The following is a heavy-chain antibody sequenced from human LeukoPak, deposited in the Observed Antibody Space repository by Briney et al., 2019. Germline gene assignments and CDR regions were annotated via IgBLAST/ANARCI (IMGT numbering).Heavy chain of an antibody. CDR1: GYSFTVYY. CDR3: AREVGYNDY. Sequence: VSVRVSCKPSGYSFTVYYMQCVGRTPLQGLEGMGRINPKRCGPNYAQMFQGRVTTTRDTSISTAYMELTRLRSDDTAVYYCAREVGYNDYWGQGTLVTVSS. V-gene: IGHV1-2*06. D-gene: IGHD1-26*01. J-gene: IGHJ4*02. CDR2: INPKRCGP.